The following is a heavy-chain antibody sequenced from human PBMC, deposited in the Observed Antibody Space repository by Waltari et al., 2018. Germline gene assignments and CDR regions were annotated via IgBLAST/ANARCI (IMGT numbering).Heavy chain of an antibody. J-gene: IGHJ4*02. CDR3: AKDLTSFGVGYYCDS. D-gene: IGHD3-3*01. Sequence: QGQLVESGGGVVQPGGSLRLSCAASGFTFSNFGMHWVRQAPGKGLEWVAFVRSGGTTKYYGDSVRGRFTISRDDSKNTLYLQMSSLRAEDTAVYYCAKDLTSFGVGYYCDSWGQGTLVTVSS. V-gene: IGHV3-30*02. CDR1: GFTFSNFG. CDR2: VRSGGTTK.